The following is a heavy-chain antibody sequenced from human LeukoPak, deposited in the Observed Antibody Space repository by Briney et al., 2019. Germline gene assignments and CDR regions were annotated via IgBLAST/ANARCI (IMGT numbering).Heavy chain of an antibody. Sequence: GGSLRLSCAASGFTFSSYGMHWVRQAPGKGLEWVAVIWYDGSNKYHADSVKGRFTISRDNSKNTLYLQMNSLRAEDTAVYYCARGDYDYVWGSYRSRGYFDYWGQGTLVTVSS. CDR2: IWYDGSNK. D-gene: IGHD3-16*02. V-gene: IGHV3-33*01. CDR1: GFTFSSYG. CDR3: ARGDYDYVWGSYRSRGYFDY. J-gene: IGHJ4*02.